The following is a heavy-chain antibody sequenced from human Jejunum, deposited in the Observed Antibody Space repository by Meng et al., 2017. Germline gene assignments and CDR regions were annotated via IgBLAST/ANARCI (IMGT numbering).Heavy chain of an antibody. CDR3: ARDEDGTAMFY. Sequence: QVQPVQSGPEVKKAGASVKVSCKASGYTFTNYGISWVRQAPGQGLEWMAWITAFNGLSTYTQKLQGRVTVATDSSTNTAYMELTNLTSDDTAVYYCARDEDGTAMFYWGQGTLVTVSS. CDR2: ITAFNGLS. J-gene: IGHJ4*02. D-gene: IGHD5-18*01. CDR1: GYTFTNYG. V-gene: IGHV1-18*01.